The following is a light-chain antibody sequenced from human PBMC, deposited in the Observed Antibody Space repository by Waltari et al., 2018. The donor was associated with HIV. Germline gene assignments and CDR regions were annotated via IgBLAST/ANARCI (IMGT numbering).Light chain of an antibody. CDR3: CSYTGTGVV. CDR2: EVT. J-gene: IGLJ2*01. V-gene: IGLV2-23*02. Sequence: QSALTQPASVSGSPGQSITLPCTGTSRDVGAYHLVSWYQQNPGTVPQLMIFEVTKRPSGVSDRFSGSRSGNTASLTISGLQAEDEGDYHCCSYTGTGVVFGGGTKLTVL. CDR1: SRDVGAYHL.